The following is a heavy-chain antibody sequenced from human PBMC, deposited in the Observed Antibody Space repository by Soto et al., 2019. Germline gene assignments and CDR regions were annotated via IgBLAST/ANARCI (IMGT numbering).Heavy chain of an antibody. CDR2: LGFDGGGR. CDR1: GFAFGSYG. CDR3: AREPVGPDYAMDV. Sequence: QGQLVESGGGVVQPGRSLRLSCAASGFAFGSYGMHWVRQTPGKGLEWVAVLGFDGGGRYYADSVKGRCTITRDNSKNTLYLQMDSLRAEDTAVYYCAREPVGPDYAMDVWGQGTTVTVSS. D-gene: IGHD1-26*01. J-gene: IGHJ6*02. V-gene: IGHV3-33*01.